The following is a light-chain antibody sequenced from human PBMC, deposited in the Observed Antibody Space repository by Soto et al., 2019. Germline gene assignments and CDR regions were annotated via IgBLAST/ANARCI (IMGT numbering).Light chain of an antibody. J-gene: IGKJ2*01. V-gene: IGKV2-24*01. Sequence: EIVMTQTPLSSPVTLGQPASISCRSSQSLLDSDGETYLSWLQQRPGQPPRLLIYKTSSRFSGVPDRFSCSGAGTDFTLKISRVEVEDVGVYYCMQATQFPHTFGQGTKLEI. CDR1: QSLLDSDGETY. CDR3: MQATQFPHT. CDR2: KTS.